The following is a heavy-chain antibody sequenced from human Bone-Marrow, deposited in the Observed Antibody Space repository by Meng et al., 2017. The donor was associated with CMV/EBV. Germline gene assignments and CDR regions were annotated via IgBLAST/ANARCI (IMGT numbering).Heavy chain of an antibody. Sequence: GGSLILSCAASGFTFDDYTMHWVRQAPGKGLEWVSLISWDGGSTYYADSVKGRFTISRDNSKNSLYLQMNSLRTEDTALYYCAKDSHIAVAGIGIFGMDVWGQGTTVTVSS. CDR3: AKDSHIAVAGIGIFGMDV. D-gene: IGHD6-19*01. CDR2: ISWDGGST. V-gene: IGHV3-43*01. J-gene: IGHJ6*02. CDR1: GFTFDDYT.